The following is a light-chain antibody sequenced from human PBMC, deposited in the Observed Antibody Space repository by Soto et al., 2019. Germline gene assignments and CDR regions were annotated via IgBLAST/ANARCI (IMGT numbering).Light chain of an antibody. Sequence: QSALTQPASVSGSPGQSITISCTGTSSDIDDYLYVSWYQQHPGRAPKLLIYDVSNRPSGVSTRFSGSKSGNTASLTISGLQAEDEADYYCTSYTITNVVFGGGTKLTVL. CDR1: SSDIDDYLY. J-gene: IGLJ3*02. CDR3: TSYTITNVV. V-gene: IGLV2-14*03. CDR2: DVS.